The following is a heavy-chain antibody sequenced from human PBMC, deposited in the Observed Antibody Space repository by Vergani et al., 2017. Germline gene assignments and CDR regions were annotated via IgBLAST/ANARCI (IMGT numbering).Heavy chain of an antibody. CDR3: ARGGIMITFGGVIVPEGYYYYYMDV. CDR2: ISYDGSNK. D-gene: IGHD3-16*02. J-gene: IGHJ6*03. CDR1: GFTFSSYA. Sequence: VQLVESGGGVVQPGRSLRLSCAASGFTFSSYAMHWVRQAPGKGLEWVAVISYDGSNKYYADAVKGRFTISRDNSKNTLYLQMNSLRAEDTAVYYCARGGIMITFGGVIVPEGYYYYYMDVWGKGTTVTVSS. V-gene: IGHV3-30-3*01.